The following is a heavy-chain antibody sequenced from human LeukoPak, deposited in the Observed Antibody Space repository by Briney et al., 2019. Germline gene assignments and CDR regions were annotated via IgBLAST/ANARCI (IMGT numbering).Heavy chain of an antibody. J-gene: IGHJ4*02. CDR3: ATGYCSSTSCHSNFDY. D-gene: IGHD2-2*03. CDR2: VYYSGST. Sequence: SETLFLTCSVSGGSISSYYWSWIRQPPGKGLEWIGYVYYSGSTNYNPSLKSRVTISVDTSKNQFSLKLSSVTAADTAVYYCATGYCSSTSCHSNFDYWGQGTLVTVSS. CDR1: GGSISSYY. V-gene: IGHV4-59*01.